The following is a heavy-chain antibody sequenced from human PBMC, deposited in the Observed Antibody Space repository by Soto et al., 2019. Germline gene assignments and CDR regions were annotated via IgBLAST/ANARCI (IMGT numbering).Heavy chain of an antibody. V-gene: IGHV3-53*01. J-gene: IGHJ4*02. Sequence: LRLSCAASGLTVSSSYMSWVRQAPGKGLQWVSVIYSAGSTYYANSVKGRFTISRDISTNMVYLQMSSLTDEDTAVYYCARARETEYSRAIFFDIWGPGALVPVYS. CDR3: ARARETEYSRAIFFDI. D-gene: IGHD5-18*01. CDR1: GLTVSSSY. CDR2: IYSAGST.